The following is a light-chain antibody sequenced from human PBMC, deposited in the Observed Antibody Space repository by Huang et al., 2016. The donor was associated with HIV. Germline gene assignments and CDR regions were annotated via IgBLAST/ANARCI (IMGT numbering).Light chain of an antibody. CDR3: QRGYSAWFT. CDR2: SAS. J-gene: IGKJ5*01. V-gene: IGKV1-39*01. Sequence: DILLTQSPSSLSASVGDRVTITGRASQTINTYLNWYQQKPGKAPNLLIHSASTLQTGVPSRFSGGGSGTDFTLTVNSLQPEDSATYYCQRGYSAWFTFGQGTRL. CDR1: QTINTY.